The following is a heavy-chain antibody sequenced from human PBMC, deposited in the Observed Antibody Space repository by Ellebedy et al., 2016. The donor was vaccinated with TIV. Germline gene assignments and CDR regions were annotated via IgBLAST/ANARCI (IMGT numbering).Heavy chain of an antibody. Sequence: PGGSLRLSCAASGFTFSGYWMSWVRQAPGKGLEWVANIKHDGSEKYYVDSVKGRFTISRDNAKNSLYLQMNSLRAEDTAFYYCARQTVATSVNDAFDIWGLGTVVTVSS. CDR3: ARQTVATSVNDAFDI. CDR1: GFTFSGYW. D-gene: IGHD4-17*01. V-gene: IGHV3-7*01. J-gene: IGHJ3*02. CDR2: IKHDGSEK.